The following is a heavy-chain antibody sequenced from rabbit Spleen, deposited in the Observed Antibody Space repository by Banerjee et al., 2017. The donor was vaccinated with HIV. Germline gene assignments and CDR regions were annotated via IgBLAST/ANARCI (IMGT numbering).Heavy chain of an antibody. V-gene: IGHV1S40*01. Sequence: QSLEESGGGVVMPAASLPLTCNASGVYFSSRYEMCWVRQAPGKGLEWIGCVYPGSSGSTYSATWAKGRFTFSKTSSTTVTPQMTSLTAADAAASFCARDVGTSCTTYGMALWGQGTLVTVS. J-gene: IGHJ6*01. CDR2: VYPGSSGST. D-gene: IGHD1-1*01. CDR1: GVYFSSRYE. CDR3: ARDVGTSCTTYGMAL.